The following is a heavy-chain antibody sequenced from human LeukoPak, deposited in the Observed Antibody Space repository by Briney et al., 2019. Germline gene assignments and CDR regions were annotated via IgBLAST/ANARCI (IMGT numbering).Heavy chain of an antibody. CDR1: GGSIMSFL. V-gene: IGHV4-59*01. CDR2: IYYSGST. Sequence: PSETLSLSCIVSGGSIMSFLWSWIRQPPGEGLEWIGHIYYSGSTSYNPSLKSRVTISIDTSKNQFSLKLSSVTAADTAVYYCARHQGSGHFDFWGQGTMVTVSS. D-gene: IGHD6-19*01. CDR3: ARHQGSGHFDF. J-gene: IGHJ3*01.